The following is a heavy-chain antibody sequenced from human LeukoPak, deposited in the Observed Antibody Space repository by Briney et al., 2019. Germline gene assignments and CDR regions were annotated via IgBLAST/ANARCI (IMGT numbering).Heavy chain of an antibody. D-gene: IGHD7-27*01. V-gene: IGHV3-48*03. Sequence: GSLRPSCASSGFAFSSYEMNWVRQAPGKGLEWVSYISSSGSIIYYADSVKGRFTISRDNAKNSLFLQMNSLRVEDTAVYYCARTMWGFDYWGQGTLVTVSS. J-gene: IGHJ4*02. CDR3: ARTMWGFDY. CDR1: GFAFSSYE. CDR2: ISSSGSII.